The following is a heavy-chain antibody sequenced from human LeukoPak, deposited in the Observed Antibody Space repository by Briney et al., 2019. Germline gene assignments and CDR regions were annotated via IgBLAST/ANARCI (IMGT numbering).Heavy chain of an antibody. CDR3: ARSPVTTVTTFDY. J-gene: IGHJ4*02. CDR2: IYSGGST. D-gene: IGHD4-17*01. V-gene: IGHV3-53*05. Sequence: GGSLRLSCAASGFTVSSNYMSWVRQAPGKGLEWVSVIYSGGSTYYADSVKGRFTISRDNSKNTLYLQMNSLRAEDTAVYYCARSPVTTVTTFDYWGQGTLVTVSS. CDR1: GFTVSSNY.